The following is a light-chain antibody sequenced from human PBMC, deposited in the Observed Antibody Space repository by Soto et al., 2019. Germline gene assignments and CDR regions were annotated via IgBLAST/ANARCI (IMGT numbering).Light chain of an antibody. CDR1: HSVSSR. V-gene: IGKV3-15*01. CDR2: DAS. J-gene: IGKJ4*01. CDR3: QHYTSWPLT. Sequence: EIVMTQSPATLSVSPGERATLSCRASHSVSSRLAWYQQKPGQAPRLLIYDASTRATGLPARFSGSGSGTEFTLTISSLQSEDFAVYYCQHYTSWPLTFGGGTKVEIK.